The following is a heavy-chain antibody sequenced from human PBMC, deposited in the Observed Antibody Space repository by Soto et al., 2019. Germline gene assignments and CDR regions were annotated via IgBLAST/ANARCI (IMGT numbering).Heavy chain of an antibody. CDR1: GYSFTNYY. V-gene: IGHV1-46*01. CDR3: ARSPTPKSFFDY. J-gene: IGHJ4*02. CDR2: INPFGGDT. Sequence: ASVKVSCKASGYSFTNYYTHWVRQAPGQGLEWMGIINPFGGDTNYAQKFQGRLTMTRDTSTSIVYMELRSLRSEDTAIYHCARSPTPKSFFDYWGQGALVTVSS. D-gene: IGHD4-4*01.